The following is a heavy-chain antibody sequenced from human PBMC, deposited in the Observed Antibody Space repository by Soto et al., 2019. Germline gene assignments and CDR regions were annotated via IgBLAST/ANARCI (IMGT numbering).Heavy chain of an antibody. J-gene: IGHJ5*02. Sequence: EVQVLESGGGLVQPGGSLRLSCAASGFIFSSCAMSWVRQAPGKGLEWVSGISGSGGSTSYADSVKGRFTISRDNSKNKVYLQMNSLRAEDTAVYYCAKGPEYYYDSSGYYDPWGQGTLVIVSS. CDR1: GFIFSSCA. V-gene: IGHV3-23*01. CDR2: ISGSGGST. D-gene: IGHD3-22*01. CDR3: AKGPEYYYDSSGYYDP.